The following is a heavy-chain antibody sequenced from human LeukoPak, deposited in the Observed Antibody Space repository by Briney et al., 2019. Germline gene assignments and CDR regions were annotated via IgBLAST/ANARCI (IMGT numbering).Heavy chain of an antibody. V-gene: IGHV3-30*18. D-gene: IGHD3-22*01. Sequence: GGSLRLPCAASGFTFSSYGMHWVRQAPGKGLEWVAVISYDGSNKYYADSVKGRFTISRDNSKNTLYLQMNSLRAEDTAVYCCAKGGGYYDSSAFDIWGQGTMVTVSS. J-gene: IGHJ3*02. CDR1: GFTFSSYG. CDR3: AKGGGYYDSSAFDI. CDR2: ISYDGSNK.